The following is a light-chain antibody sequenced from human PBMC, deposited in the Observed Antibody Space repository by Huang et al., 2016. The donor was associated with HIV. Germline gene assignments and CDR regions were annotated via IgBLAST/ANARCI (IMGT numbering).Light chain of an antibody. J-gene: IGKJ4*01. V-gene: IGKV3-11*01. Sequence: EIVFTQSPAPLSLSPVERATLSCRASQSVSSYLAWYQQKPCQSPRLLIYDASTRATGIPARFSGGGSGADLTLTISSLEPEDFAVYYCQQRSNWAPFTFGGGTKVEIK. CDR2: DAS. CDR3: QQRSNWAPFT. CDR1: QSVSSY.